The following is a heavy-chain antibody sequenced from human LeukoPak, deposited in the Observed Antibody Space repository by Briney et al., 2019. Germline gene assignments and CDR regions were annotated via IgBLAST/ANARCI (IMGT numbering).Heavy chain of an antibody. CDR3: ASEYYDSSGFIDY. CDR1: GGTFSSYA. CDR2: IIPIFGTA. Sequence: GSSVKVSYKASGGTFSSYAISWVRQAPGQGLEWMGRIIPIFGTANYAQKFQGRVTITTDESTSTAYMELSSLRSEDTAVYYCASEYYDSSGFIDYWGQGTLVTVSS. D-gene: IGHD3-22*01. V-gene: IGHV1-69*05. J-gene: IGHJ4*02.